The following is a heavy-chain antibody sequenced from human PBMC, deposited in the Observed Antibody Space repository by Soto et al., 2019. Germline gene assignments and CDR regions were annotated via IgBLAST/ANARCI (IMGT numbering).Heavy chain of an antibody. V-gene: IGHV1-69*13. D-gene: IGHD5-18*01. CDR1: GGTFSSYA. CDR2: IIPIFGTA. CDR3: AREAKLYSSTTLSYYYRMDV. Sequence: ASVKVSCKASGGTFSSYAISWVRQAPGQGLEWMGGIIPIFGTANYAQKFQGRVTITADESTSTAYMELSSLRSEDTAVYYCAREAKLYSSTTLSYYYRMDVWGQGTTVTVSS. J-gene: IGHJ6*02.